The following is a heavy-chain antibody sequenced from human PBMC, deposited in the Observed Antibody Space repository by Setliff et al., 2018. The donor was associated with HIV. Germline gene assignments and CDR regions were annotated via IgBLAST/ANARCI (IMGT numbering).Heavy chain of an antibody. D-gene: IGHD6-13*01. V-gene: IGHV3-23*01. CDR1: GFTFSSYA. Sequence: PGGSLRLSCAASGFTFSSYAMIWVRQAPGMGLEWVSTISGSSSIKEYADFVKGRFSISRDNSKDTVFLQMDSLRAEDTAIYYCAKGTKITTALYLAYWGQGTPVTVSS. J-gene: IGHJ1*01. CDR3: AKGTKITTALYLAY. CDR2: ISGSSSIK.